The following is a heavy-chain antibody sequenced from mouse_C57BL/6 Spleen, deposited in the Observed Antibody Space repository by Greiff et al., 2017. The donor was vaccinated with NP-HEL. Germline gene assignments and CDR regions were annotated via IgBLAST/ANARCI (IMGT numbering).Heavy chain of an antibody. CDR1: GYSFTDYN. Sequence: VQLKQSGPELVKPGASVKISCKASGYSFTDYNMNWVKQSNGKSLEWIGVINPNYGTTSYNQKFKGKATLTVDKSSSKAYMQLNSLTSEDSAVYDCSRSFDYGAWFAYWGQGTLVTVSA. D-gene: IGHD2-4*01. CDR2: INPNYGTT. V-gene: IGHV1-39*01. J-gene: IGHJ3*01. CDR3: SRSFDYGAWFAY.